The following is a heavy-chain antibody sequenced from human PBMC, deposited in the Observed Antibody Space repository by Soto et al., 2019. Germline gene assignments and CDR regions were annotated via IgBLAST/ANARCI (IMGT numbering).Heavy chain of an antibody. D-gene: IGHD3-16*01. J-gene: IGHJ6*02. V-gene: IGHV4-30-2*06. CDR3: AACWETVDGTADDDYGLDV. Sequence: HLQESGSGLVKPLETLTLTCAVSGASVSGGGYSWNWIRQSPGKGLAWIGYIYHFGSIYYNPALKSRVNISVDRSKHQFSLKLNSVTAADTAVYFCAACWETVDGTADDDYGLDVWGLGTTVTVSS. CDR2: IYHFGSI. CDR1: GASVSGGGYS.